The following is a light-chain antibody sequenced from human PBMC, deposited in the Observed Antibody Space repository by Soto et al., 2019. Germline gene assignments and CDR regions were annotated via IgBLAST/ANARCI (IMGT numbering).Light chain of an antibody. CDR1: QSVSSS. V-gene: IGKV3-15*01. Sequence: EIVLTQSPATLSLSPGERATLSCRASQSVSSSLAWYQQKPGQAPRLLIYDASNRATGIPARFSGSGSGTEFTLTISSLQSEDFAVYYCQQYYNWPLTFGGGTKVDIK. CDR2: DAS. J-gene: IGKJ4*01. CDR3: QQYYNWPLT.